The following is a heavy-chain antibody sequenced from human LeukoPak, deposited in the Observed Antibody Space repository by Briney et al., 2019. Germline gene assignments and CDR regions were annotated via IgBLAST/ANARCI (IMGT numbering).Heavy chain of an antibody. D-gene: IGHD6-13*01. Sequence: GGSLRLSCAASGFTFSSYWMSWVRQAPGKGLEWVANIKQDGSDKYYADSVRGRFTISRDNAKNSLYLQMNSLRAEDTAVYYCAREGKRSSWYFTSEYYFDYWGQGTLVTVSS. V-gene: IGHV3-7*01. J-gene: IGHJ4*01. CDR3: AREGKRSSWYFTSEYYFDY. CDR2: IKQDGSDK. CDR1: GFTFSSYW.